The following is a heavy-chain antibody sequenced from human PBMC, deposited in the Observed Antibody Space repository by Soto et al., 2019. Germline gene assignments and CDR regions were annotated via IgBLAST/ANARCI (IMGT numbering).Heavy chain of an antibody. J-gene: IGHJ6*02. CDR1: GGTFSSYA. D-gene: IGHD3-9*01. CDR3: ARVVNILTGYSFFGMDV. Sequence: EASVKVSCKASGGTFSSYAISWVRQAPGQGLEWMGGIIPIFGTANYAQKFQGRVTITADESTSTAYMELSSLRSEDTAVYYCARVVNILTGYSFFGMDVWGQGTTVTVSS. V-gene: IGHV1-69*13. CDR2: IIPIFGTA.